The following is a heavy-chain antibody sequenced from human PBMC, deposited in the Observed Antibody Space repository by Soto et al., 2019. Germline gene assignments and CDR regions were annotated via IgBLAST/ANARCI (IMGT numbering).Heavy chain of an antibody. CDR2: ISYDGSNK. V-gene: IGHV3-30*18. CDR1: GFTFSSYG. D-gene: IGHD2-8*01. J-gene: IGHJ5*02. CDR3: AKDPGVSPNYWFDP. Sequence: QVQLVESGGGVVQPGRSLRLSCAASGFTFSSYGMHWVRQAPGKGLEWVAVISYDGSNKYYADSVKGRFTISRDNSKNTLYLQMNSLRAEDTAVYYCAKDPGVSPNYWFDPWGQGPLVTVSS.